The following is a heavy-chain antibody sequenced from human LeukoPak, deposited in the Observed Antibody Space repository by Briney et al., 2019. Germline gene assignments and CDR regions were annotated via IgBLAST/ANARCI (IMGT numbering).Heavy chain of an antibody. J-gene: IGHJ4*02. CDR2: MSSSGTTI. CDR3: ARESRQWLVLGGVDY. CDR1: GFTFNDYY. Sequence: GGSLRPSCAASGFTFNDYYMSWIRQAPGKGLEWVSYMSSSGTTIYYADSVKGRFTISRDNAKNSLYLQMNSLRAEDTAVYYCARESRQWLVLGGVDYWGQGTLVTVSS. D-gene: IGHD6-19*01. V-gene: IGHV3-11*04.